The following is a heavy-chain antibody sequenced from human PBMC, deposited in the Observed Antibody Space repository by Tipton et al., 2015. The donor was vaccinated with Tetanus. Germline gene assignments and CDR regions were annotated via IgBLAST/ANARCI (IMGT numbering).Heavy chain of an antibody. Sequence: LRLSCTVSGGSISSSSYYWGWIRQPPGKGLEWIGYIYYSGSTNYNPSLKSRVTISVDTSKNQFSLNLSSVTAADTAVYYCARGTTLDYWGQGTLVTVSS. J-gene: IGHJ4*02. CDR3: ARGTTLDY. V-gene: IGHV4-61*05. CDR1: GGSISSSSYY. D-gene: IGHD4-11*01. CDR2: IYYSGST.